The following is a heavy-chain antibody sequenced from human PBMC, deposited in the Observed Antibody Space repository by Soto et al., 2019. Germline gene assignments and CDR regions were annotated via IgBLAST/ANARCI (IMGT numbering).Heavy chain of an antibody. Sequence: QVQLVESGGGVVQPGRSLRLSCAASGFTFSSYGMHCVRQAPGKGLEWVAVISYDGSNKYYADSVKGRFTISRDNSKNTLYLQMNSLRAEDTAVYYCAKSGTFHYYGMDVWGQGTTVTVSS. D-gene: IGHD1-26*01. CDR1: GFTFSSYG. CDR3: AKSGTFHYYGMDV. CDR2: ISYDGSNK. J-gene: IGHJ6*02. V-gene: IGHV3-30*18.